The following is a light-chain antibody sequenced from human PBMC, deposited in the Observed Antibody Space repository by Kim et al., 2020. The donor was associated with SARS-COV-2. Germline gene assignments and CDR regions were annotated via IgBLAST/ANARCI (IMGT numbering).Light chain of an antibody. CDR1: QSISNY. CDR2: DAS. CDR3: QQRSNWPPLS. Sequence: LCPGERATISCRASQSISNYLAWDQQKPGQAPRLLIYDASNRATGIPARFSGSGSGTDFTLTISSLEPEDSAVYYCQQRSNWPPLSFGGGTKLEI. J-gene: IGKJ4*01. V-gene: IGKV3-11*01.